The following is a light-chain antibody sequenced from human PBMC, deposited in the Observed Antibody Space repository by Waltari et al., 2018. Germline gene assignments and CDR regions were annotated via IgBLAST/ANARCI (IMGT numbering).Light chain of an antibody. V-gene: IGLV2-14*01. CDR3: TSYISSSTRYV. Sequence: QSALTQPASVSGSPGQSITISCTGTSSDVGGYNAVSWYQQHPGKAPKLLMYDVSYRPSCVANHCPCSKSGNTASLTISVLRSEDEADYDCTSYISSSTRYVFGAGTKVTVL. CDR2: DVS. CDR1: SSDVGGYNA. J-gene: IGLJ1*01.